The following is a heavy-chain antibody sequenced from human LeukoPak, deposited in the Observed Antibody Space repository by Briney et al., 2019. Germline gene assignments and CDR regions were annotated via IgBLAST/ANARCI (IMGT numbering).Heavy chain of an antibody. Sequence: GSLRLSCAASGFTFSSYAMSWVRQAPGKGLEWVSAISGSGGSTYYADSVKGRFTISRDNSKNTLYLQMNSLRAEDTAVYYCAKDMQEVLWLLYGGDAFDIWGQGTMVTVSS. V-gene: IGHV3-23*01. D-gene: IGHD3-3*01. CDR1: GFTFSSYA. CDR2: ISGSGGST. J-gene: IGHJ3*02. CDR3: AKDMQEVLWLLYGGDAFDI.